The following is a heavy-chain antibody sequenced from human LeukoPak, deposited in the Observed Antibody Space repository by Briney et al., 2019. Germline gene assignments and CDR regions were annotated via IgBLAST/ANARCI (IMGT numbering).Heavy chain of an antibody. V-gene: IGHV4-59*01. CDR3: ARDGGSYLFDY. J-gene: IGHJ4*02. D-gene: IGHD1-26*01. CDR2: TYYSGST. CDR1: GGSISSYY. Sequence: PSETLSLTCTVSGGSISSYYWSWIRQPPGKGLEWIGYTYYSGSTNYNPSLKSRVTISVDTSKNQFSLKLSSVTAADTAVYYCARDGGSYLFDYWGQGTLVTVSS.